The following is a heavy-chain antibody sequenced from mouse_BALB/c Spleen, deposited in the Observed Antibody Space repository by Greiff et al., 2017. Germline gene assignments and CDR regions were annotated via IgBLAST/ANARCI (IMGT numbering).Heavy chain of an antibody. CDR1: GYSFTSYW. Sequence: VQLQQSGPQLVRPGASVKISCKASGYSFTSYWMHWVKQRPGQGLEWIGMIDPSDSETRLNQKFKDKATLTVDKSSSTAYMQLSSPTSEDSAVYYCARSRDYDYAMDYWGQGTSVTVSS. CDR2: IDPSDSET. V-gene: IGHV1S127*01. J-gene: IGHJ4*01. D-gene: IGHD2-4*01. CDR3: ARSRDYDYAMDY.